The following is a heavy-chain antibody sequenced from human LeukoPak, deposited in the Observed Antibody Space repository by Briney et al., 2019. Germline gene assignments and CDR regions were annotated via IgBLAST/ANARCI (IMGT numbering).Heavy chain of an antibody. Sequence: ASVKVSCKASGYTFTSYGISWVRQAPGQGLEWMGWISAYNGNTNYAQKLQGRVAMTTDTSTSTAYMELRSLRSDDTAVYYCARDGDSPNVNAFDIWGQGTMVTVSS. V-gene: IGHV1-18*04. D-gene: IGHD5-18*01. J-gene: IGHJ3*02. CDR1: GYTFTSYG. CDR3: ARDGDSPNVNAFDI. CDR2: ISAYNGNT.